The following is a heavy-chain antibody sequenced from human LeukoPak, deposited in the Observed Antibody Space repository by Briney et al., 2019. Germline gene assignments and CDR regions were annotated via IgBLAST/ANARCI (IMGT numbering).Heavy chain of an antibody. CDR3: ARGLDGSSGYYPNDAFDI. Sequence: GGSLRLSCAASGFTFSSHGMSWVRQAPGKGLEWVSGTVGGAGGTYYADSVRSRFTISRDNSKNTLSLQMNSLRAEDTAVYYCARGLDGSSGYYPNDAFDIWGQGTMVTVSS. CDR1: GFTFSSHG. V-gene: IGHV3-23*01. D-gene: IGHD3-22*01. CDR2: TVGGAGGT. J-gene: IGHJ3*02.